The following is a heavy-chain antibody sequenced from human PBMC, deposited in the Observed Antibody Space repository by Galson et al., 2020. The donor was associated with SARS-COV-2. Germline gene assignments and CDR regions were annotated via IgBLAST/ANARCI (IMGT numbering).Heavy chain of an antibody. V-gene: IGHV4-38-2*02. D-gene: IGHD2-15*01. CDR3: ATYSVVVVAPTPLRADY. CDR2: IYHSGST. Sequence: SETLSLTCTVSGYSISSGYFWGWIRQPPGKGLEWMGSIYHSGSTYYNPSIKSRVTISVDTSKNQFSLKLSSVTAADTAVYYCATYSVVVVAPTPLRADYWGQGTLVTVSS. J-gene: IGHJ4*02. CDR1: GYSISSGYF.